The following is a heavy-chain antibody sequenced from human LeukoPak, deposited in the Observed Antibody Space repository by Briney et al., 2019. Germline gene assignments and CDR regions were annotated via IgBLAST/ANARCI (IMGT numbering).Heavy chain of an antibody. Sequence: GGSLRLSCAASGFTFSSYGMHWVRQAPGKGLEWVAVISYDGSNKYYADSVKGRFTISRDNSKNTLYLQMNSLRAEDTAVYYCAKDLGYCSGGSCHRFDYWGQGTLVTVSS. CDR1: GFTFSSYG. D-gene: IGHD2-15*01. CDR3: AKDLGYCSGGSCHRFDY. V-gene: IGHV3-30*18. CDR2: ISYDGSNK. J-gene: IGHJ4*02.